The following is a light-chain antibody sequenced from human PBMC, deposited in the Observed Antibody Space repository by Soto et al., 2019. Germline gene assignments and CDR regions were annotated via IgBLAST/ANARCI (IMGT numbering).Light chain of an antibody. CDR1: SGHSSYA. V-gene: IGLV4-69*01. Sequence: QPVLTQSPSASASLGASVKLTCTLSSGHSSYAIAWHQKQPGKGPRYLMDLNNDGIHSKGDGIPDRFSGSSSGAERYLIISSLQSEDEADYYCQTWGTGFQVFGGGTKLTVL. CDR2: LNNDGIH. J-gene: IGLJ2*01. CDR3: QTWGTGFQV.